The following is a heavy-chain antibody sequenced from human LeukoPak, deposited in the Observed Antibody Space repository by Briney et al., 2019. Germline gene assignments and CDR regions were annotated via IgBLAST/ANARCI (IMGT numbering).Heavy chain of an antibody. J-gene: IGHJ4*02. Sequence: PGGSLRLSCAASGFTFSSYSMNWVRQAPGKGLEWVSSISGSSSYIYYADSVKGRFTISRDNAKNSLYLQMNSLTAADTAVYYCARVSPQYYYDSSGYAAFDYWGQGTLVTVSS. CDR2: ISGSSSYI. CDR3: ARVSPQYYYDSSGYAAFDY. CDR1: GFTFSSYS. D-gene: IGHD3-22*01. V-gene: IGHV3-21*01.